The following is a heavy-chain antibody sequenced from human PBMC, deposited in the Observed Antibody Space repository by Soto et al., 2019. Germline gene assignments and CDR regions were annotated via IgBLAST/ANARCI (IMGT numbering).Heavy chain of an antibody. CDR2: IWYDGSNK. V-gene: IGHV3-33*01. CDR1: GFTYSSYG. J-gene: IGHJ6*02. Sequence: QVQLVESGGGVVQPGRSLRLSCAASGFTYSSYGMHWVRQAPGKGLEWVAVIWYDGSNKYYADSVKGRFTISRDNSKNTLYLQMNSLRAEDTAVYYCARDIVVAPAAMPADYYYYGMDVWGQGTTVTVSS. CDR3: ARDIVVAPAAMPADYYYYGMDV. D-gene: IGHD2-2*01.